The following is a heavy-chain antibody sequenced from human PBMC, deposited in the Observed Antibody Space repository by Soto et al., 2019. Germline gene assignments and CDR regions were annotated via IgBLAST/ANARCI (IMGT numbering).Heavy chain of an antibody. D-gene: IGHD3-3*01. CDR1: GGTFSGYG. CDR3: ARDRYSYYDSWSGSLPYYYYGMDV. CDR2: IRGTGDTT. J-gene: IGHJ6*02. V-gene: IGHV3-23*01. Sequence: WGSMRLSCAASGGTFSGYGGSWIRQAPGKGLEWISSIRGTGDTTHYADSVKGRVTISRDNAKNSLYLQMNSLRAEDTAVYYCARDRYSYYDSWSGSLPYYYYGMDVWGQGTTVTVSS.